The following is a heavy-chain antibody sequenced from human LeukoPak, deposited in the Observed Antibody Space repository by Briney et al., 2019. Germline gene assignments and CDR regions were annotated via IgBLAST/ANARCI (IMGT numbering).Heavy chain of an antibody. CDR2: IYHSGST. Sequence: PSQTLSLTCAVSGGSISSGGYSWSWIRQPPGKALEWIGYIYHSGSTYYNPSLKSRVSISVDRSKNQFSLKLSSVTAADTAVYYCASTYSSSSQWDYWGQGTLVTVSS. CDR3: ASTYSSSSQWDY. CDR1: GGSISSGGYS. D-gene: IGHD6-13*01. V-gene: IGHV4-30-2*01. J-gene: IGHJ4*02.